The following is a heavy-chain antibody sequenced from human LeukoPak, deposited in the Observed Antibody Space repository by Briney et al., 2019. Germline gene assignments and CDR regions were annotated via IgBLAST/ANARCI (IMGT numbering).Heavy chain of an antibody. V-gene: IGHV3-53*01. CDR3: ARETIDEAAGIDY. Sequence: GGSLRLSCAASGFTVSSNYMSWVRQAPGKGLEWVSVIYSGGNTYYADSVKGRFTISRDNSKNTLYLQMNSLRAGDTAVYYCARETIDEAAGIDYWGQGTLVTVSS. CDR2: IYSGGNT. D-gene: IGHD6-13*01. J-gene: IGHJ4*02. CDR1: GFTVSSNY.